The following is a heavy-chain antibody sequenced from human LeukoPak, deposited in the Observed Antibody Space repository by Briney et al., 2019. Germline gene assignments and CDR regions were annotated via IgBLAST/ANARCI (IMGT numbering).Heavy chain of an antibody. V-gene: IGHV3-23*01. CDR3: RYYDSSGPDY. CDR1: GFTFSSYA. J-gene: IGHJ4*02. D-gene: IGHD3-22*01. Sequence: GGSLRLSCAASGFTFSSYAMSWVRQAPGKGLEWVSAISGSGGSTYYADSVKGRFTISRDDSKNTAYLQMNSLKTEDTAVYYCRYYDSSGPDYWGQGTLVTVSS. CDR2: ISGSGGST.